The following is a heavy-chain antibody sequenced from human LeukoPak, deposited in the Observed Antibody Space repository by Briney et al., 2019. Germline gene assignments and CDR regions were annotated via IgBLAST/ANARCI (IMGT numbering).Heavy chain of an antibody. CDR3: ARAWANRDFDY. Sequence: PGGSLRLSCAASGFTFSSYWMHWVRQAPGKGLVWVSRINSDGSSTSYADPVKGRFTISRDNAKNTLYLQMNSLRAEDTAVYYCARAWANRDFDYWGQGTLVTVSS. D-gene: IGHD1-14*01. CDR1: GFTFSSYW. J-gene: IGHJ4*02. V-gene: IGHV3-74*01. CDR2: INSDGSST.